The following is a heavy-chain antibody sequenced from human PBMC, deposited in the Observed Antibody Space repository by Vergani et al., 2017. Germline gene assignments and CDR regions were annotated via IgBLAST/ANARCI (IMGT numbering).Heavy chain of an antibody. CDR1: GFTFSNAW. CDR3: TPSTEYYDGSGSYVDGGFDP. J-gene: IGHJ5*02. CDR2: FKSKTDGGTT. Sequence: ELQLVESGGGLVKPGGSLRLSCAASGFTFSNAWMSWVRQAPGKGLEWVGRFKSKTDGGTTDYAAPVKGRFTISRDDSKNTLYLQINSLKTGYTAVYYCTPSTEYYDGSGSYVDGGFDPWSQGTLVTVSS. V-gene: IGHV3-15*01. D-gene: IGHD3-10*01.